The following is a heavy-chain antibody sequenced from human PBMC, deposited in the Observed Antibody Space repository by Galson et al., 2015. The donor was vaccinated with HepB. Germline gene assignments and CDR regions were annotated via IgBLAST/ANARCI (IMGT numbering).Heavy chain of an antibody. D-gene: IGHD3-22*01. CDR2: TYYRSKWYY. CDR3: ARNVYYDTSGYYYKPGWVDP. Sequence: CAISGDSVSSNSAAWNWIRQSPSRGLEWLGRTYYRSKWYYDYAVSVRSRITINPDISRNQFSLQLYSATPEDTAVYYCARNVYYDTSGYYYKPGWVDPWGQGTLVTVSS. CDR1: GDSVSSNSAA. V-gene: IGHV6-1*01. J-gene: IGHJ5*02.